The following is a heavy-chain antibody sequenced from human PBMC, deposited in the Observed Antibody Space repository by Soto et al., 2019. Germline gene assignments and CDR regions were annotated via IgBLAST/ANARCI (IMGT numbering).Heavy chain of an antibody. CDR2: ISGYSGHT. Sequence: QVQLVQSGAEVKRPGASVKVSCKTSGYTFNTYGITWVRQAPGQGLEWMGWISGYSGHTKYAEKVQGRVTMTTDPFTRTGYMELSRLTYEDTAVYYCAREGVYSNYGGYCHHGGQSTVVTVTS. CDR3: AREGVYSNYGGYCHH. CDR1: GYTFNTYG. J-gene: IGHJ1*01. V-gene: IGHV1-18*01. D-gene: IGHD4-4*01.